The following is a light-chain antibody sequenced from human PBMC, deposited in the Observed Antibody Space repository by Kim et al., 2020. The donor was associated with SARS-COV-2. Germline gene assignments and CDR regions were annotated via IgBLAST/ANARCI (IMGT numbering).Light chain of an antibody. J-gene: IGLJ2*01. CDR3: QAWDRNNVV. Sequence: SYELTQPPSVSVSPGQTASITCSGDKLGDKYVCWYQQKPGQPPVVVIYQDTRRPSGVPERFSGSNSGNTATLTISETQALDEADYHCQAWDRNNVVFGGGTQLTVL. CDR1: KLGDKY. CDR2: QDT. V-gene: IGLV3-1*01.